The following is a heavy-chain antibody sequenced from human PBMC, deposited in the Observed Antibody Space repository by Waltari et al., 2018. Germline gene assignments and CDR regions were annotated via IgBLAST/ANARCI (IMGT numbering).Heavy chain of an antibody. CDR3: AHRRREHPIQAPYYFDY. D-gene: IGHD1-26*01. J-gene: IGHJ4*02. CDR2: IYWNDDK. V-gene: IGHV2-5*01. CDR1: GFSLSTSGVG. Sequence: QITLKESGPTLVKPTQTLTLTCTFSGFSLSTSGVGVGWIRQPPGKALEWLALIYWNDDKRYSPSLKSRLTITKDTSKNQVVLTMTNMDPVDTATYYCAHRRREHPIQAPYYFDYWGQGTLVTVSS.